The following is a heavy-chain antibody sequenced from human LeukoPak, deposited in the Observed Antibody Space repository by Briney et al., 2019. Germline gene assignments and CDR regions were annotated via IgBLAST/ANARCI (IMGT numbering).Heavy chain of an antibody. CDR1: GFTFSSYS. CDR3: ARHSYQYCSSTSCYSLLLDY. D-gene: IGHD2-2*02. J-gene: IGHJ4*02. CDR2: ISSSSSYI. Sequence: GGSLRLSCAASGFTFSSYSMNWVRQAPGKGLEWVSSISSSSSYIYYADSVKGRFTISRDNAKNSLYLQMNSLRAEDTAVYYCARHSYQYCSSTSCYSLLLDYWGQGTLVTVSS. V-gene: IGHV3-21*01.